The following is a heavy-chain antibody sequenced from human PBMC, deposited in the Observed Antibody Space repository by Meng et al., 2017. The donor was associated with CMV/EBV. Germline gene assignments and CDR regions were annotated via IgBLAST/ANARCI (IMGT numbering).Heavy chain of an antibody. D-gene: IGHD2-2*01. CDR1: GFTFSSYA. CDR2: INSDGSST. V-gene: IGHV3-74*01. J-gene: IGHJ6*02. CDR3: ARVPYCSSTSCYST. Sequence: GESLKISCAASGFTFSSYAMSWVRQAPGKGLVWVSRINSDGSSTSYADSVKGRFTISRDNAKNTLYLQMNSLRAEDTAVYYCARVPYCSSTSCYSTWGQGTTVTVSS.